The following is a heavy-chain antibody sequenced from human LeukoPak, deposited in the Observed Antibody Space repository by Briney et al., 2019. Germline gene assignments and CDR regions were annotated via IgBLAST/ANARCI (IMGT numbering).Heavy chain of an antibody. CDR2: ISWDGGST. CDR3: VKNYGSGRPYYFDY. CDR1: GFTFDDYA. V-gene: IGHV3-43D*03. D-gene: IGHD3-10*01. Sequence: PGGSLRLSCAASGFTFDDYAMHWVRQAPGKGLEWVSLISWDGGSTYYADSVKGRFTISRDNSKNSLYLQMNSLRAEDTALYYCVKNYGSGRPYYFDYWGQGTLVTVSS. J-gene: IGHJ4*02.